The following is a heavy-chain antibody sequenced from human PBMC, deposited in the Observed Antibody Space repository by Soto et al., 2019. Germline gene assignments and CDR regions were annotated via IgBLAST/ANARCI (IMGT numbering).Heavy chain of an antibody. CDR3: AKEVTSGSYSHYYYGLDV. D-gene: IGHD1-26*01. J-gene: IGHJ6*02. Sequence: EVQLLESGGGLVQPGGSLRLSCAASGFTLSSYAMSWVRQAPGKGLEWVSAISGSGNRTFHADSVKGRFTISRDNAKNALYLQMNSLSVEDTAVYYCAKEVTSGSYSHYYYGLDVWGQGTMVTVSS. CDR1: GFTLSSYA. CDR2: ISGSGNRT. V-gene: IGHV3-23*01.